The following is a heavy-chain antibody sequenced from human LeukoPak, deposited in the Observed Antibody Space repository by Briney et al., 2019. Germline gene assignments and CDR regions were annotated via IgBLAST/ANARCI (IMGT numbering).Heavy chain of an antibody. V-gene: IGHV5-51*01. Sequence: GESLKISCKGSGYSFTSYWIGWVRQMPGKGLEWMGIIYPGDSDTRYSPSFQGQVTISADKSISTAYLQWSSLKASDTAMYYCARLINYDILTGNAFDIWGQGTMVTVSS. CDR1: GYSFTSYW. D-gene: IGHD3-9*01. J-gene: IGHJ3*02. CDR2: IYPGDSDT. CDR3: ARLINYDILTGNAFDI.